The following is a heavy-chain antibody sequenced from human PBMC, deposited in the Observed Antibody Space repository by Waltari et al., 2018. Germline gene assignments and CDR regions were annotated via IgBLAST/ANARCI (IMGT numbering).Heavy chain of an antibody. V-gene: IGHV3-21*01. Sequence: EVQLVESGGGLVKPGGSLRLSCAASGFTFSSYSMNWVRQAPGKGLDWVSSISSSSSYIYYADSVKGRFTISRDNAKNSLYLQMNSLRAEDTAVYYCARDQDDYGVLSGYWGQGTLVTVSS. CDR3: ARDQDDYGVLSGY. CDR2: ISSSSSYI. CDR1: GFTFSSYS. D-gene: IGHD4-17*01. J-gene: IGHJ4*02.